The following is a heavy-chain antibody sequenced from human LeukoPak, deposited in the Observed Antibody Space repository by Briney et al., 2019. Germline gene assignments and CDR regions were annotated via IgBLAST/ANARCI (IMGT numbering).Heavy chain of an antibody. V-gene: IGHV3-23*01. Sequence: GGSLRLSCAASGFTFSNYVMSWVRQAPGKGLEWVSSISGSGGSTYYADSVKGLFTISRDNSKNTLYLQMNSLRVEDTAVYYCAEEVGNTYPTFDYWGQGTLVTVSS. CDR2: ISGSGGST. J-gene: IGHJ4*02. CDR1: GFTFSNYV. D-gene: IGHD1-26*01. CDR3: AEEVGNTYPTFDY.